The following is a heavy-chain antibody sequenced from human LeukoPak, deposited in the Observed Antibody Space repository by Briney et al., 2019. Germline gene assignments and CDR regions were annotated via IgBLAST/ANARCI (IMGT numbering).Heavy chain of an antibody. V-gene: IGHV1-46*01. D-gene: IGHD5-12*01. CDR2: INPSGGST. Sequence: ASVKVSCKASGYTFTSYYMHWVRQAPGQGLEWMGIINPSGGSTSYAQKFQGRVTMTRDTSTSTVYMELSSLRSEDTAVYYYAREVATIIVAAAGGIDYWGQGTLVTVSS. CDR3: AREVATIIVAAAGGIDY. J-gene: IGHJ4*02. CDR1: GYTFTSYY.